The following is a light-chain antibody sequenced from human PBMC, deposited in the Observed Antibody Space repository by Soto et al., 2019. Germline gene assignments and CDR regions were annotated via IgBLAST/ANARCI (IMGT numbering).Light chain of an antibody. CDR2: DAS. CDR1: QNVVTD. CDR3: QQRSNWPPVT. Sequence: EVVMTQSPSTLSVSPGGRATLSCRASQNVVTDLAWYQQIPGQAPRLLILDASDRATGIPARFSGSGSGTNFTLTISSLEPEDFAVYYCQQRSNWPPVTFGGGTKVDIK. V-gene: IGKV3-11*01. J-gene: IGKJ4*01.